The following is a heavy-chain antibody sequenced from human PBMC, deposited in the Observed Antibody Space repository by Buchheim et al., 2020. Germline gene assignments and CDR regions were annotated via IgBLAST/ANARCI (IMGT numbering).Heavy chain of an antibody. D-gene: IGHD5-18*01. CDR2: IYHSENT. J-gene: IGHJ4*02. Sequence: QVQLQESGPGLVKPSGTLSLTCTVSGGSITTNNWWHWVRQPPGKGLEWIGEIYHSENTNYNPSLKSRVTLSVDKSKDQFSLKLSSVTAADTAVYYCARKGPNTELDHWGQGTL. V-gene: IGHV4-4*02. CDR1: GGSITTNNW. CDR3: ARKGPNTELDH.